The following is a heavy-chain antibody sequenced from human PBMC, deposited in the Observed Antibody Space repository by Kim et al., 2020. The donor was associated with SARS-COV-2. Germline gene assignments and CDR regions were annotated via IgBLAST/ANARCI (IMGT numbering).Heavy chain of an antibody. V-gene: IGHV5-51*01. D-gene: IGHD3-3*01. CDR3: ARLAHTYYDFWSGYYTPVYYYGMDV. CDR2: IYPGDSDT. Sequence: GESLKISCKGSGYSFTSYWIGWVRQMPGKGLEWMGIIYPGDSDTRYSPSFQGQVTISADKSISTAYLQWSSLKASDTAMYYCARLAHTYYDFWSGYYTPVYYYGMDVWGQGTTVTVSS. CDR1: GYSFTSYW. J-gene: IGHJ6*02.